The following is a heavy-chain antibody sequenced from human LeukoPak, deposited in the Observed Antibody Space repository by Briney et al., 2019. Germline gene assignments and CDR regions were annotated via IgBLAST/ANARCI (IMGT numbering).Heavy chain of an antibody. J-gene: IGHJ4*02. CDR1: GYIFTNYW. D-gene: IGHD6-19*01. CDR3: ARAGPAVVERYFDY. CDR2: IFPGDSDT. Sequence: GESLKISCKGSGYIFTNYWIGWVRQMPGKGLEWMGIIFPGDSDTRYSPSFQGQVTISADKSVSTAYLQWSSLKASDTAMYYCARAGPAVVERYFDYWGQGTLVTVSS. V-gene: IGHV5-51*01.